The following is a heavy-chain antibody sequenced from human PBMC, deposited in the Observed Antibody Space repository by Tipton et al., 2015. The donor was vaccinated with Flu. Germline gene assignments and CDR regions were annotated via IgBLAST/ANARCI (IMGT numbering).Heavy chain of an antibody. J-gene: IGHJ4*02. Sequence: TLSLTCSVSGGSITNYYWSWIRQPPGKGLEWIGYIYSSGSTTYNPSLKSRVSMSADTSMNHFSLRLNSMTAADTAIYYCARVLAGHFGEGYFFDYWGQGALVTVSS. D-gene: IGHD3-10*01. CDR1: GGSITNYY. CDR2: IYSSGST. CDR3: ARVLAGHFGEGYFFDY. V-gene: IGHV4-59*01.